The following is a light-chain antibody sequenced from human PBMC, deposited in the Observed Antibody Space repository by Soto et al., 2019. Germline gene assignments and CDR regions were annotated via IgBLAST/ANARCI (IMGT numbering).Light chain of an antibody. CDR2: DVS. J-gene: IGLJ1*01. V-gene: IGLV2-14*01. CDR1: SSDVGGYNY. Sequence: QSVLTQPASVSGSPGQSIAISCTGTSSDVGGYNYVSWYQQHPGKAAKLMVYDVSNRPSGVSNRFSGSKSGNTASLTVSGLQAEDEADYYCSSYTSSSTYVFGTESKVTVL. CDR3: SSYTSSSTYV.